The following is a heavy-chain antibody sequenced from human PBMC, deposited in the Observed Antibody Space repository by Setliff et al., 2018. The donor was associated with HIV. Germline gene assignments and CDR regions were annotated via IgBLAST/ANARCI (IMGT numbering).Heavy chain of an antibody. J-gene: IGHJ1*01. D-gene: IGHD6-6*01. CDR1: GYTFSDNY. CDR3: ARDPAPSSSASYFQH. Sequence: ASVKVSCKASGYTFSDNYIHWVRQAPGQGLEWMGRVNPNSGGTDYAQKFLGRVTMTSDTSISTVYMELSSLRSEDTAVYYCARDPAPSSSASYFQHWGQGTPVTVSS. CDR2: VNPNSGGT. V-gene: IGHV1-2*06.